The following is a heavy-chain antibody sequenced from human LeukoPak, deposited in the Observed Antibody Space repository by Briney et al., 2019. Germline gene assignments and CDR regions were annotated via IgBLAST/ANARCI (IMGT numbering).Heavy chain of an antibody. CDR1: GFTFSSYA. CDR2: ISSSSSYI. CDR3: ARDEGFCSGGRCHISGFDY. Sequence: GGSLRLSCAASGFTFSSYAMSWVRQAPGKGLEWVSSISSSSSYIYYADSVKGRFTIPRDNARNSVYMQLNSLRAEDTAVYYCARDEGFCSGGRCHISGFDYWGQGALVTVSS. J-gene: IGHJ4*02. V-gene: IGHV3-21*01. D-gene: IGHD2-15*01.